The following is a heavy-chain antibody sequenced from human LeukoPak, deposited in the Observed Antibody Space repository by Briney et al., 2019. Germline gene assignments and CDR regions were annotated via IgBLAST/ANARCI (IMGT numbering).Heavy chain of an antibody. V-gene: IGHV4-39*07. CDR2: INHRGST. CDR3: ARGRVAARFVTIEFDY. Sequence: ASETLSLTCTVSGGSISSSSYYWGWIRQPPGKGLEWIGEINHRGSTNYNPSLKSRVTMSVDTSKNQFSLKLSSVTAADTAVYYCARGRVAARFVTIEFDYWGQGALVTVSS. D-gene: IGHD6-6*01. CDR1: GGSISSSSYY. J-gene: IGHJ4*02.